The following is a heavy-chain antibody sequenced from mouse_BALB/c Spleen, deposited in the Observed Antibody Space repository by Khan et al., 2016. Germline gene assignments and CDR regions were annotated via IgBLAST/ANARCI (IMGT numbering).Heavy chain of an antibody. Sequence: QIQLVQSGPELKKPGETVRISCKASGYTFTNYGMNWVKQAPGKGLKWMGWINTYTGEPTYADDFKGRFAFSLETSASTAYLQINNLKHEDTATYFCARPDCGSSRGFAYWGQGTLVTVSA. CDR3: ARPDCGSSRGFAY. V-gene: IGHV9-3-1*01. J-gene: IGHJ3*01. D-gene: IGHD1-1*01. CDR2: INTYTGEP. CDR1: GYTFTNYG.